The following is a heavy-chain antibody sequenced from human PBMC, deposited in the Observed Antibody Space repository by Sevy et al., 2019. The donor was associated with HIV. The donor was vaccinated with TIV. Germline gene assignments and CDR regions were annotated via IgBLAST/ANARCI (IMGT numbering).Heavy chain of an antibody. CDR3: AREAKLGAPLVY. D-gene: IGHD3-16*01. CDR1: GGSISLYY. J-gene: IGHJ4*02. CDR2: IYGSGST. V-gene: IGHV4-4*07. Sequence: SETLSLTCTVSGGSISLYYWSWIRQPAGKGLEWIGHIYGSGSTSYNPSLKSRVTMSVDTSQNQISLKLTSVTAADTAVYYCAREAKLGAPLVYWGQGTLVTVSS.